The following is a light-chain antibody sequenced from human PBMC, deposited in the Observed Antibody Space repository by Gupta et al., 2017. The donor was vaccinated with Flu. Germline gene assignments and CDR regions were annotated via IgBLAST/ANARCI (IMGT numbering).Light chain of an antibody. J-gene: IGLJ1*01. Sequence: QSVLAQPPSASGTPGQRVTISCSGSTSNFGTNSVNWYQQVPGTSPKLLIYGSYQRPSGVPDRFAGSKSGTSASLAISGLQSEDEADYYCAAWDDSLNGHYVFGTGTKVTVL. CDR2: GSY. CDR1: TSNFGTNS. V-gene: IGLV1-44*01. CDR3: AAWDDSLNGHYV.